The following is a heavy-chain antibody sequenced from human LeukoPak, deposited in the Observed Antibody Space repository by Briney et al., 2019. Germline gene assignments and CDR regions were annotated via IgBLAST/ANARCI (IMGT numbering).Heavy chain of an antibody. CDR2: IKSDGKT. CDR1: GISLPMIS. V-gene: IGHV3-74*01. Sequence: GGSLRLSCEPSGISLPMISMDWDRQAPGKGLVWVSRIKSDGKTNYADSVKGRFTISRDNAKNAVSLQMDSLRAEDTDVYSCGRAPSEVGDNYPEYFRHWGQGTLVTVSS. D-gene: IGHD5-24*01. J-gene: IGHJ1*01. CDR3: GRAPSEVGDNYPEYFRH.